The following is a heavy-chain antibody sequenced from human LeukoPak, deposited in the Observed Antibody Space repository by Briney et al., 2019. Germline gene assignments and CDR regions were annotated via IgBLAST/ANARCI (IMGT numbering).Heavy chain of an antibody. V-gene: IGHV5-51*01. CDR3: ARQGRYFDWFDWFDP. CDR1: GYSFTSYW. CDR2: IYPGDSGT. D-gene: IGHD3-9*01. Sequence: GESLKISCQGSGYSFTSYWIGWVRQMPGKGLEWMGIIYPGDSGTRYSPSFQGQVTISADKSISTAYLQWSSLKASDTAMYYCARQGRYFDWFDWFDPWGQGTLVTVSS. J-gene: IGHJ5*02.